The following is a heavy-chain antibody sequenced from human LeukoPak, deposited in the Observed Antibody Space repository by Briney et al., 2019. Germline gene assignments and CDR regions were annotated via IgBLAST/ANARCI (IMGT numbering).Heavy chain of an antibody. CDR3: AAGSGYLLLGFGY. D-gene: IGHD6-25*01. CDR2: IVVGSGNT. V-gene: IGHV1-58*01. CDR1: GFTFTSSA. Sequence: SVKVSCKASGFTFTSSAVQWVRQARGQRLEWIGWIVVGSGNTNYAQKFQERVTITRDMSTSTAYMELSSLRSEDTAAYYCAAGSGYLLLGFGYWGQGTLVTVSS. J-gene: IGHJ4*02.